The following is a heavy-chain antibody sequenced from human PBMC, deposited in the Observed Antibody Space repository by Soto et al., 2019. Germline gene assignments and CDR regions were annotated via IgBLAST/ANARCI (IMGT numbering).Heavy chain of an antibody. D-gene: IGHD3-3*02. CDR2: TYYRSKWYH. CDR3: ARSISGSAYFDY. CDR1: GDSVSSNSST. V-gene: IGHV6-1*01. Sequence: SQTLSLTCAISGDSVSSNSSTGNWIRQSPSRGLQWLGRTYYRSKWYHDYAVSVKSRITINPDTSKNQFSLQLISVTPEDTAVYYCARSISGSAYFDYWGQGTLVTVPS. J-gene: IGHJ4*02.